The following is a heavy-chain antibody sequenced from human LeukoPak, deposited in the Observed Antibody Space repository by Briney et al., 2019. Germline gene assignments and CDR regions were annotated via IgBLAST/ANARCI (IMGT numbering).Heavy chain of an antibody. CDR1: GFTFSSYS. D-gene: IGHD3-22*01. CDR2: ISSSSSTI. CDR3: AKAMSITMIVVVDAFDI. Sequence: GGSLRLSCAASGFTFSSYSMNWVRQAPGKGLEWVSYISSSSSTIYYADSVKGRFTISRDNSKNTLYLQMNSLRAEDTAVYYCAKAMSITMIVVVDAFDIWGQGTMVTVSS. J-gene: IGHJ3*02. V-gene: IGHV3-48*01.